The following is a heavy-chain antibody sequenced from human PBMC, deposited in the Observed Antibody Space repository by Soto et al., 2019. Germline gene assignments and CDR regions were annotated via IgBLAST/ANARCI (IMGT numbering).Heavy chain of an antibody. CDR1: GCTFSRYG. D-gene: IGHD2-15*01. J-gene: IGHJ4*02. V-gene: IGHV3-30*18. CDR3: AKDPVDIVVVVAATENGNYFDY. CDR2: ISYDGSNK. Sequence: LPCAAYGCTFSRYGMHWVRQALVKGLEWVAVISYDGSNKYYADSVKGRFTISRDNSKDTLYLQMNSLRAEDTAVYYCAKDPVDIVVVVAATENGNYFDYWGQGTLVTVSS.